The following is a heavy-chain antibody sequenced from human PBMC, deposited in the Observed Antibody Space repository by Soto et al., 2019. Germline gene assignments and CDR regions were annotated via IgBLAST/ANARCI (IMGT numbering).Heavy chain of an antibody. J-gene: IGHJ4*02. D-gene: IGHD3-22*01. CDR3: AKEMFPRTVLDSSSPWGDY. CDR1: GFTFDDFG. V-gene: IGHV3-30*18. Sequence: QVQLVESGGGVVQPGTSLKLSCAASGFTFDDFGFHCVRQAPGKGLEWVATLSYDGSHEYYADSVKGRFTISRDNSKITLYLQMNSLKTEDTAMYYCAKEMFPRTVLDSSSPWGDYWGQGTLVTVSS. CDR2: LSYDGSHE.